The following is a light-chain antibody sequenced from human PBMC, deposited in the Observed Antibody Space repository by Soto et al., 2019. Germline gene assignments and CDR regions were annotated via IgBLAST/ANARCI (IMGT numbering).Light chain of an antibody. Sequence: EIVLTQSPGTLSLSPGERATLSGRASQSVSSSYLAWYQQKSGQAPRLLIYGASSRATGIPDRFSGSGSGTDFTLTISRLEPEDLAVYYCQQYGSSPPWTFGQGTKVDIK. V-gene: IGKV3-20*01. CDR1: QSVSSSY. CDR2: GAS. CDR3: QQYGSSPPWT. J-gene: IGKJ1*01.